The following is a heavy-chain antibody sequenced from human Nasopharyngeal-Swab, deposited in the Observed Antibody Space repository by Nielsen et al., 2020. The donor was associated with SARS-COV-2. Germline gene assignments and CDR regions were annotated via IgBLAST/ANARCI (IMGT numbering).Heavy chain of an antibody. V-gene: IGHV1-69*10. CDR3: ATRPRLGGDLNYYYYGMDV. CDR2: IIPILGIA. CDR1: GYTFTSYD. D-gene: IGHD2-21*02. Sequence: SVKVSCKASGYTFTSYDINWARQASGQGLEWMGGIIPILGIANYAQKFQGRVTITADKSTSTAYMELSSLRSEDTAVYYCATRPRLGGDLNYYYYGMDVWGQGTTVTVSS. J-gene: IGHJ6*02.